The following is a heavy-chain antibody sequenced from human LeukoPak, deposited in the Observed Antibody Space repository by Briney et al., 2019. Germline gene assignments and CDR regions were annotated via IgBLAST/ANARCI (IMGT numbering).Heavy chain of an antibody. J-gene: IGHJ4*02. CDR2: ISISGGST. V-gene: IGHV3-23*01. D-gene: IGHD6-19*01. CDR3: AKVPAGNKVEY. CDR1: GITFTNYA. Sequence: GGSLRLSCAASGITFTNYAMTWVRQAPGKGLEWVSGISISGGSTDYADSVKGRFTISRDNSKNTLYLQMNSLRAEDTAVYYCAKVPAGNKVEYWGQGTLVTVSS.